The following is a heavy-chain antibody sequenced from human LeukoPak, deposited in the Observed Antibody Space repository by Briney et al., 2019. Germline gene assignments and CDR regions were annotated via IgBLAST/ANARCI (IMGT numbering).Heavy chain of an antibody. Sequence: GGSLRLSCAASGFTFGDYAMYWVRQAPGKGLEWVSLITGDGGTTYYADSVKGRFTISRDNSRNSLYLQINSLRTEDTALYYSAKDGLARHFHSNGHFDYWGQGTLVTVSS. J-gene: IGHJ4*02. D-gene: IGHD3-22*01. V-gene: IGHV3-43*02. CDR3: AKDGLARHFHSNGHFDY. CDR2: ITGDGGTT. CDR1: GFTFGDYA.